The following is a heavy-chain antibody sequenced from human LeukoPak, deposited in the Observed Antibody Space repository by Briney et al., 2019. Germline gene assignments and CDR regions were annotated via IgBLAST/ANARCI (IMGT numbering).Heavy chain of an antibody. Sequence: GESLRLSCAASGFTFSKYGMHWVRQAPGKGLEWVALIWYDGQNKYYADSVKGRFNISRDNSKSILFLQMNDLRAEDTALNFCAREWGLIAVAGGPGYWGQGTPVTVSS. J-gene: IGHJ4*02. CDR3: AREWGLIAVAGGPGY. V-gene: IGHV3-33*01. D-gene: IGHD6-19*01. CDR2: IWYDGQNK. CDR1: GFTFSKYG.